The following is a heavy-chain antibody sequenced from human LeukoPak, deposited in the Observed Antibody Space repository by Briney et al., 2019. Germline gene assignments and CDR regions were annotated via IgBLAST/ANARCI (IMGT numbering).Heavy chain of an antibody. V-gene: IGHV3-7*03. J-gene: IGHJ4*02. Sequence: AGGSLRLSCAASGFTFSSFWMTWVRQAPGKGLEWVANIKEDGSKKYYVDSVKGRFTISRDNAKNSLYLQMNSLRAEDTALYYCAKASGSSWYFRIDYWGQGTLVTVSS. CDR1: GFTFSSFW. CDR2: IKEDGSKK. D-gene: IGHD6-13*01. CDR3: AKASGSSWYFRIDY.